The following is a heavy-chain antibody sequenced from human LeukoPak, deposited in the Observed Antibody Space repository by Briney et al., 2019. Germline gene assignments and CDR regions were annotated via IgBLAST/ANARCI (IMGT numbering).Heavy chain of an antibody. CDR2: IYADGYT. CDR3: ARDLLIFGGMDV. CDR1: GISVSNDY. J-gene: IGHJ6*02. V-gene: IGHV3-53*01. Sequence: GGSLRLSCAASGISVSNDYMSWVRQAPGKGLEWVSAIYADGYTRDAASVKGRFSISRDNSKNTLYLQMNSLRAEDTAVYYCARDLLIFGGMDVWGQGTTVTVSS. D-gene: IGHD2/OR15-2a*01.